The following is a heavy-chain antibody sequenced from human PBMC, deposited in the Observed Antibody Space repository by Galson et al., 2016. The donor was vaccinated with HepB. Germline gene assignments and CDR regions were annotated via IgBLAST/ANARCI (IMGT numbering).Heavy chain of an antibody. CDR3: ARDYYQLLPSARTFGVDV. CDR1: GFTFSSYG. Sequence: SLRLSCAASGFTFSSYGMHWVRQAPGKGLEWVSSISSGNQYIYYSDSVRGRFTISRDNAKNSLYLQMDSLGTEDTAIYYCARDYYQLLPSARTFGVDVWGQGATVTVSS. J-gene: IGHJ6*02. D-gene: IGHD2-2*01. V-gene: IGHV3-21*01. CDR2: ISSGNQYI.